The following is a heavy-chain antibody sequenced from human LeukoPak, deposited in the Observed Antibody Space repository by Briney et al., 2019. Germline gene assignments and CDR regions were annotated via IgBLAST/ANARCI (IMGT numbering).Heavy chain of an antibody. CDR2: ISAYNGNT. J-gene: IGHJ3*02. D-gene: IGHD2-15*01. CDR1: GYTFTSYG. V-gene: IGHV1-18*01. CDR3: ARTQGYCSGGSCRDAFDI. Sequence: ASVKVSCKASGYTFTSYGISWVRQAPGQGLEWMGWISAYNGNTNYAQNLQGRVTMTTDTSTSTAYMELRSLRSDDTAVYYCARTQGYCSGGSCRDAFDIWGQGTMVTVSS.